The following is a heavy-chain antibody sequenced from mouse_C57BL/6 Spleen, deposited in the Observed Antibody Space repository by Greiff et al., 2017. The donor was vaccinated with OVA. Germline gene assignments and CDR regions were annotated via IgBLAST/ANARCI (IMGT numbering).Heavy chain of an antibody. CDR1: GYTFTSYW. J-gene: IGHJ3*01. Sequence: QVQLQQPGAELVRPGTSVKLSCKASGYTFTSYWMHWVKQRPGQGLEWIGVIDPSDSYTNYNQKFKGKATLTVDTSSSTAYMQLSSLTSEDSAVYYCARTGLSNWGFAYWGQGTLVTVSA. CDR2: IDPSDSYT. D-gene: IGHD2-5*01. CDR3: ARTGLSNWGFAY. V-gene: IGHV1-59*01.